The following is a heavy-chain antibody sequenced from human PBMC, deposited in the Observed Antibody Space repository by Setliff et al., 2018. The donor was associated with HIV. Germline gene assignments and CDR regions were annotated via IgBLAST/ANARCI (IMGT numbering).Heavy chain of an antibody. CDR3: ARDLPELTGRSFDP. CDR2: IYTSGST. Sequence: PSETLSLTCNVSGGSISGHFWTWIRQPAGKGLEWIGRIYTSGSTNYNPSLKSRLSMSIDTSKNHFSLRLTSVTAADTAVYYCARDLPELTGRSFDPWGQGIQVTVSS. D-gene: IGHD7-27*01. V-gene: IGHV4-4*07. J-gene: IGHJ5*02. CDR1: GGSISGHF.